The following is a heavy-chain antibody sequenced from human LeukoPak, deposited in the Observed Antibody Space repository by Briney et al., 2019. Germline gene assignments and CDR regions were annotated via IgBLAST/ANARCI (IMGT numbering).Heavy chain of an antibody. CDR1: GGSISSYY. J-gene: IGHJ3*02. V-gene: IGHV4-59*08. CDR3: ARRRQSSRGAFDI. Sequence: SETLSLTCTVSGGSISSYYWNWIRQPPGKGLEWIGYIYYSGSTNYNPSLKSRVTISVDTSKNQFSLRLTSVTAADTAVYYCARRRQSSRGAFDIWGQGTMVTVSS. D-gene: IGHD6-19*01. CDR2: IYYSGST.